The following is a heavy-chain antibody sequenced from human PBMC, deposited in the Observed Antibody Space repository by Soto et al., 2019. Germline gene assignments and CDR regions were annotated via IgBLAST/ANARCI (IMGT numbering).Heavy chain of an antibody. J-gene: IGHJ3*02. CDR2: ISYDGSNK. D-gene: IGHD2-15*01. CDR3: ARVNCSGGSCYYDAFDI. Sequence: QVQLVESGGGVVQPGRSLRLSCAASGFTFSSYAMHWVRQAPGKGLEWVAVISYDGSNKYYADSVKGRFTISRDNSKNTLYLQMNSPRAEDTAVYYCARVNCSGGSCYYDAFDIWGQGTMVTVSS. V-gene: IGHV3-30-3*01. CDR1: GFTFSSYA.